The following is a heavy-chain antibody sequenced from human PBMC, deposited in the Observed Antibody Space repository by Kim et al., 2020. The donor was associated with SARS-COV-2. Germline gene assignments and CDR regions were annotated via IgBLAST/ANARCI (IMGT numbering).Heavy chain of an antibody. D-gene: IGHD3-3*01. CDR1: GFTFSSYS. J-gene: IGHJ6*02. CDR3: ARVDDFWSGYYGSGDYYYYGMDV. V-gene: IGHV3-48*02. Sequence: GGSLRLSCAASGFTFSSYSMNWVRQAPGKGLEWVSYISSSSSTIYYADSVKDRFTISRDNAKNSLYLQMNSLRDEDTAVYYCARVDDFWSGYYGSGDYYYYGMDVWGQGTTVTVSS. CDR2: ISSSSSTI.